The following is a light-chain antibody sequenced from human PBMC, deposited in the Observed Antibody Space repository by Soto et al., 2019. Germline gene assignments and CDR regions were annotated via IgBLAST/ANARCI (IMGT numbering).Light chain of an antibody. V-gene: IGKV3-20*01. Sequence: EIVLTQSPGTLSLSPGERATLSCRASQSVSSSYLAWYQQKPGQAPRLLIYGASSRDTGIADRFSGSGSGTDFTLTISRLEPEDFALYYCQQYGYSPITFGQGTRLEIK. CDR1: QSVSSSY. CDR3: QQYGYSPIT. CDR2: GAS. J-gene: IGKJ5*01.